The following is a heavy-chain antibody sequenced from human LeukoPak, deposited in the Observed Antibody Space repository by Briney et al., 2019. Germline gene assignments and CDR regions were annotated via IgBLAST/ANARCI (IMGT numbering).Heavy chain of an antibody. CDR2: IYHSGST. CDR3: ARGYCSSTSCLDYYYCGMDV. V-gene: IGHV4-30-2*01. Sequence: SQTLSLTCAVSGGSISSGGYSWSWIRQPPGKGLEWIGYIYHSGSTYYNPSLKSRVTISVDRSKNQFSLKLSSVTAADTAVYYCARGYCSSTSCLDYYYCGMDVWGQGTTVTVSS. CDR1: GGSISSGGYS. D-gene: IGHD2-2*01. J-gene: IGHJ6*02.